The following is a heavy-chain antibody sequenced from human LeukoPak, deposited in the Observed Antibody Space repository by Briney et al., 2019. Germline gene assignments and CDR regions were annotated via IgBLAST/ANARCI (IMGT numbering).Heavy chain of an antibody. CDR1: GTSLSGFS. V-gene: IGHV4-34*01. D-gene: IGHD3-16*01. CDR3: ARIGPGLGWALDY. J-gene: IGHJ4*02. CDR2: INHSGGA. Sequence: PSETLSLTCNVSGTSLSGFSWSWVRQPPGKGLEWIGEINHSGGANYNPSLKSRVSISVDTSKNEFSLKLNSVTAADTSVYYCARIGPGLGWALDYWGQGTLVTVSS.